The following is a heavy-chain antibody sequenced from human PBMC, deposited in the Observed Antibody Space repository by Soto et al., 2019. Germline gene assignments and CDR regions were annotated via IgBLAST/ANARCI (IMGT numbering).Heavy chain of an antibody. V-gene: IGHV4-59*05. CDR1: GDDISSSY. CDR3: ARHTGTVTTNFDY. CDR2: IKYSGTT. Sequence: TSETPSPTRTVSGDDISSSYWTWVRQPPGKGLEWIASIKYSGTTFYNPSLKSRVTISVDTSKNQFSLKLSSVTAADTAVYYCARHTGTVTTNFDYWGQGALVTVS. J-gene: IGHJ4*02. D-gene: IGHD4-17*01.